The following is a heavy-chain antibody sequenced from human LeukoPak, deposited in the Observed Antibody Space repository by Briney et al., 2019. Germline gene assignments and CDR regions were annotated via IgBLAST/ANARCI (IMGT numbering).Heavy chain of an antibody. CDR2: ISAYNGNT. D-gene: IGHD2-2*01. CDR3: ARDPPHLCSSTSCFGDY. J-gene: IGHJ4*02. Sequence: ASVKVSCKSSGYIFTNYAISWVRQAPGQGLEWMGWISAYNGNTNYAQKIQGRVTMTTDTSTNTAYMELRSLRSDDTAVYYCARDPPHLCSSTSCFGDYWGQGTLVTVSS. V-gene: IGHV1-18*01. CDR1: GYIFTNYA.